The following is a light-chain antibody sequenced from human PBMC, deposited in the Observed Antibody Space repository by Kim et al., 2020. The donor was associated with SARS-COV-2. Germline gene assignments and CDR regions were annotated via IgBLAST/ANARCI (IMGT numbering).Light chain of an antibody. CDR2: GNN. Sequence: QRVTTSCIGSSSNIGAGYDVHWYQQLPGTAPKLLIYGNNNRPSGVPDRFSGSKSGTSASLAITGLQAEDEADYYCQSYDSSLSGYVFGTGTKVTVL. J-gene: IGLJ1*01. V-gene: IGLV1-40*01. CDR3: QSYDSSLSGYV. CDR1: SSNIGAGYD.